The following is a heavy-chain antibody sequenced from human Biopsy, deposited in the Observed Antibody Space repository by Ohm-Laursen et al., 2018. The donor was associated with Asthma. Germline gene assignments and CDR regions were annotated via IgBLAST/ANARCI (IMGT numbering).Heavy chain of an antibody. Sequence: SLRLPCAASGFSFSNFAIHWVRQAPGKGLEWVGVISKDASTQDYADSVKGRFTMARDNSKNTLDLQMNSLREEDTAVYYCVRDGTDDAFDIWGQGTVVSVSS. J-gene: IGHJ3*02. V-gene: IGHV3-30*01. CDR3: VRDGTDDAFDI. CDR1: GFSFSNFA. CDR2: ISKDASTQ. D-gene: IGHD1-1*01.